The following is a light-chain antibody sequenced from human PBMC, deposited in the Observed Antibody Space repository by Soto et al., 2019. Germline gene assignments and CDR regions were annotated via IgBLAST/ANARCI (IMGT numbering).Light chain of an antibody. V-gene: IGKV1-9*01. J-gene: IGKJ1*01. CDR1: QGISSY. CDR2: AAS. Sequence: QLTHSPSSLSSSVGDRVTITCLASQGISSYLAWYQQKPGKAPKLLIYAASTLQSGVPSRFRGSRSGTEFTLTVSSLQPEDFATYYCLQDHDDSWTFGQGTKV. CDR3: LQDHDDSWT.